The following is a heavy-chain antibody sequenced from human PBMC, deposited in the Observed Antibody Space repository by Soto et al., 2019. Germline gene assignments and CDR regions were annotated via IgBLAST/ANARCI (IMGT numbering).Heavy chain of an antibody. Sequence: QITLKESGPTLVKPTQTLTLTCTFSGFSLNSTGVGVGWIRQPPGKALEWLALLSWNNNKLYSPSLRTRLSITKDTSKNQVVLTVTNMDPEDTGTYYCAHRRLVRGSNWFDPWGQGTLVIVSS. J-gene: IGHJ5*02. CDR2: LSWNNNK. CDR1: GFSLNSTGVG. CDR3: AHRRLVRGSNWFDP. D-gene: IGHD3-10*01. V-gene: IGHV2-5*01.